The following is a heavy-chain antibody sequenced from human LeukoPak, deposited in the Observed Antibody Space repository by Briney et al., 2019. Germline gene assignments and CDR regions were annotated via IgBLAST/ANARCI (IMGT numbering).Heavy chain of an antibody. D-gene: IGHD3-9*01. J-gene: IGHJ4*02. Sequence: SETLSLTCTVSGGSVSSSIYYWGWIRQPPGKGLEWVGSIYYSGSTSYNPSLKSRVTISVDTSKNQFSLKLTSVTAADTAVYYCASRNDILTGYVFDFWGQGTLVTVSS. CDR3: ASRNDILTGYVFDF. CDR1: GGSVSSSIYY. V-gene: IGHV4-39*01. CDR2: IYYSGST.